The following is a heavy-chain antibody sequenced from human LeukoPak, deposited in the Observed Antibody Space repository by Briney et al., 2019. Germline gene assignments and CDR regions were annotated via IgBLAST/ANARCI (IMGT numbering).Heavy chain of an antibody. V-gene: IGHV1-2*02. Sequence: ASVKVSCKASGYTFTGYYMHWVRPAPGQGLEWMGWINPNSGGTNYAQKFQGRVTMTRDTSISTAYMELSRLRSDDTAVYYCAREGRNWGSWFDPWGQGTLVTVSS. CDR2: INPNSGGT. CDR1: GYTFTGYY. J-gene: IGHJ5*02. D-gene: IGHD7-27*01. CDR3: AREGRNWGSWFDP.